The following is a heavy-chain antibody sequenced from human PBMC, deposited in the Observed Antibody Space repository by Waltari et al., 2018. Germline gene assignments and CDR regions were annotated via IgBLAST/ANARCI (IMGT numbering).Heavy chain of an antibody. CDR1: GFSFSTYE. CDR2: TTSSGSST. V-gene: IGHV3-48*03. J-gene: IGHJ4*02. D-gene: IGHD6-13*01. CDR3: ARNRKIIAAGWGRDLDY. Sequence: EVQLVESGGGLVQPGGSVRLSCEASGFSFSTYEVSWVRQAPGKGLEWLSYTTSSGSSTQYANSVRGRFTISRDNAKNSLYLQLNNLGAEDTAVYYCARNRKIIAAGWGRDLDYWGQGTLVIVSS.